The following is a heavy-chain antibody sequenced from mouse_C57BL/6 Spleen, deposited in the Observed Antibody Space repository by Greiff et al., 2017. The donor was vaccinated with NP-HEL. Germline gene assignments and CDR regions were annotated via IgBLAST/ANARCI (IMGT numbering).Heavy chain of an antibody. CDR3: ARRDGWLRRRWYCDV. V-gene: IGHV1-42*01. CDR2: INPSTGGT. Sequence: EVQLQQSGPELVKPGASVKISCKASGYSFTGYYMNWVKQSPEKSLEWIGEINPSTGGTTYNQKFKAKATLTVDKSSSTAYMQLKSLTSEDSAVYYCARRDGWLRRRWYCDVWGTGTTVTVSS. CDR1: GYSFTGYY. D-gene: IGHD2-2*01. J-gene: IGHJ1*03.